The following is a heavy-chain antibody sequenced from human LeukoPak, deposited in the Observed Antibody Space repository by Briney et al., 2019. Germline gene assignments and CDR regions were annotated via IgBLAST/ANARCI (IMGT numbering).Heavy chain of an antibody. D-gene: IGHD5-18*01. CDR3: ARDGPWIQLSSPRAFDI. J-gene: IGHJ3*02. Sequence: GGSLRLSCAASGFTFSSYSMNWVRQAPGKGLEWVSFISSSSSTIYYADSVKGRFTISRDNAKNSLSLQMNSLRAEDTAVYYCARDGPWIQLSSPRAFDIWGQGTMVTVSS. CDR1: GFTFSSYS. V-gene: IGHV3-48*01. CDR2: ISSSSSTI.